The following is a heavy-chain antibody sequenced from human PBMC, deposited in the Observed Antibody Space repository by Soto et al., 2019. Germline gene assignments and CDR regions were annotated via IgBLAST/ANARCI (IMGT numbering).Heavy chain of an antibody. J-gene: IGHJ4*02. V-gene: IGHV3-23*01. CDR1: GFTFASYD. D-gene: IGHD3-10*01. Sequence: EVQLLESGGGLVQPGGSLRLSCAGSGFTFASYDMTWVRQAPGKGLEWGSGISGSGGSTYYGDSVKGRFTISRDNSKKMLFMQMSSLRAEDTALYYCAIRGLSKAEVRGYFDYWGQGTLVTVSS. CDR3: AIRGLSKAEVRGYFDY. CDR2: ISGSGGST.